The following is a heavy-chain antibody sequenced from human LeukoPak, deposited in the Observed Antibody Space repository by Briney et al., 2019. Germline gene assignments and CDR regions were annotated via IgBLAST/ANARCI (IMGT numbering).Heavy chain of an antibody. V-gene: IGHV4-59*08. CDR2: IYYSGST. CDR3: ARLWFGEFPYYFDY. D-gene: IGHD3-10*01. CDR1: GGSISSYY. Sequence: SETLSLTCTVSGGSISSYYWSWVRQPPGKGLEWIGYIYYSGSTNYNPSLKSRVTISVDTSKNQFSLKLSSVTAADTAVYYYARLWFGEFPYYFDYWGRGTLVTVSS. J-gene: IGHJ4*02.